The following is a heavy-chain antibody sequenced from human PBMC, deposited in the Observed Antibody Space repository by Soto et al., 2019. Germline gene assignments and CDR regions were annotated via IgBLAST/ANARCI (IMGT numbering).Heavy chain of an antibody. CDR3: ARLILGSGSYSNDYYYYGMDV. J-gene: IGHJ6*02. CDR1: GGSFSGYY. CDR2: IYYSGST. Sequence: PSEILSLTCAVYGGSFSGYYWSWIRQPPGKGLEWIGYIYYSGSTNYNPSLKSRVTISVDTSKNQFSLKLSSVTAADTAVYYCARLILGSGSYSNDYYYYGMDVWGQGTTVTSP. V-gene: IGHV4-59*01. D-gene: IGHD3-10*02.